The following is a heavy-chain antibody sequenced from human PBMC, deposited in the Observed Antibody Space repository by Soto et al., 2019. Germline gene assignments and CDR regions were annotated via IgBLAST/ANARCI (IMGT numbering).Heavy chain of an antibody. CDR3: ARAHGTYYYAHGMDV. J-gene: IGHJ6*02. D-gene: IGHD1-26*01. CDR1: GGADSSESYY. Sequence: QVQLQESGPGLVKPSETLSLTCTVSGGADSSESYYWNWIRQPPGKGLEWIGNIYPSGSTNYVSTNYYFSLKSRVPMSIDTSKNHFSLNLTSVTAADTAVYYCARAHGTYYYAHGMDVWGQGTTVTVSS. CDR2: IYPSGSTNYVST. V-gene: IGHV4-61*01.